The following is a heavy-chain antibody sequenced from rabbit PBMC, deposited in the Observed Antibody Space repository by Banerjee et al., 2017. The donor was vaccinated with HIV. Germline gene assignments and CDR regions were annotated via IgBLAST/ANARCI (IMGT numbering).Heavy chain of an antibody. J-gene: IGHJ3*01. Sequence: QEQLVESGGGLVKPGASLTLTCKASGFSFSNKAVMCWVRQAPEKGLEWIACIDAGSSGFPYFPSWAEGRFTITKASSTTVTLQVTSVTAADTATYFCAKDLAGVIGWNIGWWDQGTLVTV. CDR1: GFSFSNKAV. D-gene: IGHD4-1*01. CDR2: IDAGSSGFP. CDR3: AKDLAGVIGWNIGW. V-gene: IGHV1S45*01.